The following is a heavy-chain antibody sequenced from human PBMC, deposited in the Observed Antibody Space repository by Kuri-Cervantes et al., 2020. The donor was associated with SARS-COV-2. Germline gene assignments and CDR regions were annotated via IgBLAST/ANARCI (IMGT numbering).Heavy chain of an antibody. D-gene: IGHD3-3*02. J-gene: IGHJ6*03. CDR3: ARTFMGYYCYMDV. Sequence: LTCAASGFTFSSYSMNWVRQAPGKGLEWVSSISSSSSYIYYADSVKGRFTISRDNAKNSLYLQMNSLRAEDTAVYYCARTFMGYYCYMDVWGKGTTVTDSS. CDR2: ISSSSSYI. V-gene: IGHV3-21*01. CDR1: GFTFSSYS.